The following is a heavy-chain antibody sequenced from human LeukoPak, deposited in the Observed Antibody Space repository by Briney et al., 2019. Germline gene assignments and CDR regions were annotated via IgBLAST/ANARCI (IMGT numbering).Heavy chain of an antibody. V-gene: IGHV1-8*01. Sequence: ASEKVSCKASGYTFSSYDIYWVRQATGQGLEWMGWMNPKSGNAGYVQKFQGRVTMTRNTSISTAYMELSSLTSEDTAVYYCARGPYDSSGPGGYWGQGTLVTVSS. D-gene: IGHD3-22*01. CDR3: ARGPYDSSGPGGY. J-gene: IGHJ4*02. CDR1: GYTFSSYD. CDR2: MNPKSGNA.